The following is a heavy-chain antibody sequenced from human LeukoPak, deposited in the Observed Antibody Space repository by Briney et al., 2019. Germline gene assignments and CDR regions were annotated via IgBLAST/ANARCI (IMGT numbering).Heavy chain of an antibody. J-gene: IGHJ4*02. CDR3: TTKYYDFWSGYDY. Sequence: GGSLRLFCAASGFTFSNAWMSWVRQAPGKGLEWVGRIKSKTDGGTTDYAAPVKGRFTISRDDSKNTLYLQMNSLKTEDTAVYYCTTKYYDFWSGYDYWGQGTLVTVSS. V-gene: IGHV3-15*01. D-gene: IGHD3-3*01. CDR1: GFTFSNAW. CDR2: IKSKTDGGTT.